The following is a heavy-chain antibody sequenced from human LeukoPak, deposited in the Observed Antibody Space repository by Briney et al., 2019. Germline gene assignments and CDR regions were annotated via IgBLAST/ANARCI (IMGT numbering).Heavy chain of an antibody. CDR1: GYSFTSYW. CDR3: ARPVVRAVNPYWFDY. V-gene: IGHV5-51*01. Sequence: GESLKISCKGSGYSFTSYWIGWVRQMPGKGLEWMGIIYPGDSDTRYSPSFQGQVTISADKSISTAYLQWSSLKASDTAMYYCARPVVRAVNPYWFDYWGQGTLVTVSS. J-gene: IGHJ4*02. CDR2: IYPGDSDT. D-gene: IGHD3-10*01.